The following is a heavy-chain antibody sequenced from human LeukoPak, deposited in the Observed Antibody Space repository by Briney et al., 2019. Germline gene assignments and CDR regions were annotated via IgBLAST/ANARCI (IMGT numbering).Heavy chain of an antibody. CDR2: IYYSGST. Sequence: SETLSLTCTVSGGSISSSSYYWGWIRQPPGKGLEWIGSIYYSGSTYYNPSLKSRVTISVDTSKNQFSLKLSSVTAADTAVYYCARVGYGSGNDNWFDPWGQGTLVTVSS. D-gene: IGHD3-10*01. J-gene: IGHJ5*02. V-gene: IGHV4-39*07. CDR1: GGSISSSSYY. CDR3: ARVGYGSGNDNWFDP.